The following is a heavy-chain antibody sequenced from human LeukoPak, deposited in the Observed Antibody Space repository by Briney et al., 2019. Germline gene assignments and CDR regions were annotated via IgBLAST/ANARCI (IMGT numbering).Heavy chain of an antibody. V-gene: IGHV3-21*01. Sequence: PGGSLRLSCAVSGDTMRYYWMSWVRQAPGKGLEWVSSISSSSSYIYYVDSVKGRFTISRDNAKNSLYLQMNSLRAEDTAVYYCAKSFWWFGEFSPFDNWGQGTLVTVSS. J-gene: IGHJ4*02. CDR1: GDTMRYYW. CDR2: ISSSSSYI. CDR3: AKSFWWFGEFSPFDN. D-gene: IGHD3-10*01.